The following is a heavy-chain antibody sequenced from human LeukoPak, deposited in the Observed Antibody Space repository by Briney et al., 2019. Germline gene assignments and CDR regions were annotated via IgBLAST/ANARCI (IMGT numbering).Heavy chain of an antibody. D-gene: IGHD3-3*01. CDR2: IYYSGST. CDR1: GGSISSYY. CDR3: ARTVRSGYDFWSGSLSFDP. V-gene: IGHV4-59*08. Sequence: KTSETLSLTCTVSGGSISSYYWSWIRQPPGKGLGWIGYIYYSGSTNYNPSLKSRVTISVDTSKNQFSLKLSSVTAADTAVYYCARTVRSGYDFWSGSLSFDPWGQGTLVTVSS. J-gene: IGHJ5*02.